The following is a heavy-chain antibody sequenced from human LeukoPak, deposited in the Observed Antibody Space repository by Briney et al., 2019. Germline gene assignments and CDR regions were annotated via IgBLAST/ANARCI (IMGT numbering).Heavy chain of an antibody. CDR3: GRGYSYGYLDY. CDR2: ISAYNGNT. D-gene: IGHD5-18*01. CDR1: GYTFTSYG. V-gene: IGHV1-18*01. J-gene: IGHJ4*02. Sequence: GASVKVSCKASGYTFTSYGISWVRQAPGQGLEWMGWISAYNGNTNYAQKLQGRVTMTTDTSTSTVYMELSSLRSEDTAVYYCGRGYSYGYLDYWGQGTLVTVSS.